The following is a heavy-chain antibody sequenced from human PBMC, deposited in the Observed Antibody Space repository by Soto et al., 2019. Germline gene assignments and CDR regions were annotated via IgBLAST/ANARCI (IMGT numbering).Heavy chain of an antibody. CDR2: IIPIFGTA. D-gene: IGHD3-10*01. CDR3: ARGKVRGVIINHPWYYGMDV. J-gene: IGHJ6*02. CDR1: GGTFSSYA. Sequence: SVKVSCKASGGTFSSYAISWVRQAPGQGLEWMGGIIPIFGTANYAQKFQGRVTITADESTSTAYMELSSLRSEDTAVYYCARGKVRGVIINHPWYYGMDVWGQRTTVTVSS. V-gene: IGHV1-69*13.